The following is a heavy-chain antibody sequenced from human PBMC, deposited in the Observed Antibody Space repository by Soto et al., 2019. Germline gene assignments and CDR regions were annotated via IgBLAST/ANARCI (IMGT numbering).Heavy chain of an antibody. D-gene: IGHD2-15*01. CDR2: INPSGGST. J-gene: IGHJ6*02. CDR1: GYTFTSYY. Sequence: ASVKVSCKASGYTFTSYYMHWVRQAPGQGLEWMGIINPSGGSTSYAQKFQGRVTMTRDTSTSTVYMELSSLRSEDTAVYYCARESYKVVVAAKWLPRDYYYGMDVWGQGTTVTVSS. CDR3: ARESYKVVVAAKWLPRDYYYGMDV. V-gene: IGHV1-46*01.